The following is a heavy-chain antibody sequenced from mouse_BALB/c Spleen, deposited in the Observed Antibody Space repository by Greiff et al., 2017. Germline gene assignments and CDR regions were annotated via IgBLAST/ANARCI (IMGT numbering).Heavy chain of an antibody. V-gene: IGHV1S81*02. Sequence: VKLMESGAELVKPGASVKLSCKASGYTFTSYYMYWVKQRPGQGLEWIGEINPSNGGTNFNEKFKSKATLTVDKSSSTAYMQLSSLTSEDSAVYYCTRDGNYPNWYFDVWGAGTTVTVSS. CDR2: INPSNGGT. CDR1: GYTFTSYY. CDR3: TRDGNYPNWYFDV. J-gene: IGHJ1*01. D-gene: IGHD2-1*01.